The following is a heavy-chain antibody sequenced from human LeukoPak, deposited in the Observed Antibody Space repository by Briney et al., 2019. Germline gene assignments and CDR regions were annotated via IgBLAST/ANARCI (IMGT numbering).Heavy chain of an antibody. CDR3: ASGRDGYRGTNFDY. CDR1: GFTFSSYS. D-gene: IGHD5-24*01. V-gene: IGHV3-21*01. CDR2: ISSSSSYI. J-gene: IGHJ4*02. Sequence: PGGSLRLSCAASGFTFSSYSMNWVRQAPGKGLEWVSSISSSSSYIYYADSVKGRFTISRDNAKNSLYLQMNSLRAEDTAVYYCASGRDGYRGTNFDYWGQGTLVTVSS.